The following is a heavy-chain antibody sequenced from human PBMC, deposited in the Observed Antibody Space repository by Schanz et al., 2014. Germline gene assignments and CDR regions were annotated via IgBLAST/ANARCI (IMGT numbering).Heavy chain of an antibody. D-gene: IGHD2-8*02. V-gene: IGHV3-23*04. CDR1: GFTFSSYA. J-gene: IGHJ4*02. CDR3: AKSLESCPGGRCSRGYFDY. Sequence: MQLVESGGGLVKPGGSLRLSCVASGFTFSSYAMSWVRQAPGKGLEWVSLISDSGDTAYYADSVKGRFTISRDNFKGALYLQMSSLRAEDTAVYYCAKSLESCPGGRCSRGYFDYWGQGTLVTVSS. CDR2: ISDSGDTA.